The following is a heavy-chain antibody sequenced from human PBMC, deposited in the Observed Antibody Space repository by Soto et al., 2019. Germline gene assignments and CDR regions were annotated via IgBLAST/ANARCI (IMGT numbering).Heavy chain of an antibody. D-gene: IGHD5-18*01. CDR1: GGSISSYY. Sequence: SETLSLTCTVSGGSISSYYWSWIRQPPGKGLEWIGYIYYSGSTNYNPSLKSRVTISVDTSKNQFSLKLSSVTAADTAVYYCTAMVTNAYFDYWGQGTLVTSPQ. CDR2: IYYSGST. J-gene: IGHJ4*02. V-gene: IGHV4-59*01. CDR3: TAMVTNAYFDY.